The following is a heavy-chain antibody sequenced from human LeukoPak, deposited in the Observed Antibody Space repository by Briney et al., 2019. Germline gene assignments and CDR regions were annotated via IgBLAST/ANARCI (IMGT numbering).Heavy chain of an antibody. CDR3: AKVTGGDMITYGGLDY. V-gene: IGHV3-23*01. CDR1: GFTFSGYA. Sequence: GGSLRLSCAASGFTFSGYAMSWVRQAPGKGLEWVSAIIGSGDTTYYAASVKGRLTISSDNSKNTLYLQMNSLRAEDTAVYYCAKVTGGDMITYGGLDYWGQGTLVTVSS. D-gene: IGHD3-16*01. CDR2: IIGSGDTT. J-gene: IGHJ4*02.